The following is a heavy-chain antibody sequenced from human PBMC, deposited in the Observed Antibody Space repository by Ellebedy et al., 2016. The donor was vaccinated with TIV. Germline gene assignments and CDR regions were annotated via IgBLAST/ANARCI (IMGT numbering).Heavy chain of an antibody. J-gene: IGHJ5*02. D-gene: IGHD4-17*01. CDR1: GGTFSSYA. Sequence: ASVKVSXXASGGTFSSYAISWVRQAPGQGLEWMGWISAYNGNTNYAQKLQGRVTMTTDTSTSTAYMELRSLRSDDTAVYYCASLIPYGNWFDPWGQGTLVTVSS. V-gene: IGHV1-18*01. CDR3: ASLIPYGNWFDP. CDR2: ISAYNGNT.